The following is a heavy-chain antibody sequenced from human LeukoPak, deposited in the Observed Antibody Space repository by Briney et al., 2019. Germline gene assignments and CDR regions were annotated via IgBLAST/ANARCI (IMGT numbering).Heavy chain of an antibody. CDR1: GLPFSSSG. D-gene: IGHD1-14*01. CDR2: IWSDGSDK. J-gene: IGHJ4*02. Sequence: GGSLRLSCAASGLPFSSSGMHWVRQAPGEGLEWVAMIWSDGSDKYFADSVEGRFTISRDNSKNTLYLQMDSLRVEDTAVYYCARDKGTRSMDNWGQGTLVTVSS. V-gene: IGHV3-33*01. CDR3: ARDKGTRSMDN.